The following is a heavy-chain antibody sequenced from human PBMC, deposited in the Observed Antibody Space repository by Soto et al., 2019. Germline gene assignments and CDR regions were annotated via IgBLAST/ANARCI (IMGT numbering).Heavy chain of an antibody. CDR3: VRPSGPFDL. CDR2: IWYDGSNK. V-gene: IGHV3-33*01. CDR1: GFPFSTYG. J-gene: IGHJ2*01. Sequence: QMQLVESGGGVVQPGRSLRLSCAASGFPFSTYGIHWVRQAPGKGLEWVAVIWYDGSNKYYGDSVKGRFTISRDNSLNTLYLQMNSLSAEDTAVYYCVRPSGPFDLWGRGTLVTVSS.